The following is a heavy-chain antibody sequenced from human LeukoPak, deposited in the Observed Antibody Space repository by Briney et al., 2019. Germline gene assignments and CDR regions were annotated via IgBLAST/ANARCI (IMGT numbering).Heavy chain of an antibody. V-gene: IGHV1-69*13. CDR1: GGTFSSYA. J-gene: IGHJ6*03. Sequence: RASVKVSCKASGGTFSSYAISWVRQAPGQGLEWMGGIIPIFGTANYAQKFQGRVTITADESTSTAYMELSSLRSEDTAVYYCAKDSTTGFDYYYYMDVWGKGTTVTVSS. CDR3: AKDSTTGFDYYYYMDV. D-gene: IGHD5/OR15-5a*01. CDR2: IIPIFGTA.